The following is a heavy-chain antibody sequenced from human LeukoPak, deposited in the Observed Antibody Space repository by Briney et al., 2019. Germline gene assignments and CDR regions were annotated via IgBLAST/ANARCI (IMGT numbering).Heavy chain of an antibody. V-gene: IGHV4-34*01. CDR2: INPSGST. J-gene: IGHJ6*03. D-gene: IGHD5-18*01. CDR3: ARGGVSWRRYSYGWNYYMDV. CDR1: GGSFSDYY. Sequence: SETLSLTCAVYGGSFSDYYWSWIRQPPGKGLEWIGEINPSGSTNYSPSLKSRVTISVDTSKNQFSLKLGSVAAADTAVYYCARGGVSWRRYSYGWNYYMDVWGKGTTVTVSS.